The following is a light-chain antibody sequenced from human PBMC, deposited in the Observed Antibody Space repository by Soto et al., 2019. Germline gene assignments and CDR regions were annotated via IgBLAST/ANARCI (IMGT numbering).Light chain of an antibody. CDR1: QSVSSRY. V-gene: IGKV3-20*01. Sequence: ETVLTQSPGTLSLSPGERATLACRASQSVSSRYLAWYQQKPGQAPRLLIYGASSRATGIPDRFSGSGSGTEFTLTISRLEPEDFAVSYCQQYITSPPMYTFGQGTKLEIK. CDR3: QQYITSPPMYT. J-gene: IGKJ2*01. CDR2: GAS.